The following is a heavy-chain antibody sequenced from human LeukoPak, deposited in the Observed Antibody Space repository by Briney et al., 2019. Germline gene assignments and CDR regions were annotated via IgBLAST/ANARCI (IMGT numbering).Heavy chain of an antibody. CDR1: GFTFCSYT. J-gene: IGHJ4*02. Sequence: PGGSLRLSCAASGFTFCSYTMSWVRPAPGKGLEWVSAISGRCRSTYNAAAVKSRFTISRDNSKNTLYLQMNSLRAEDTAVYYCAKGWGPPSIAVAGTGFDYWGQGTLVTVSS. D-gene: IGHD6-19*01. CDR3: AKGWGPPSIAVAGTGFDY. CDR2: ISGRCRST. V-gene: IGHV3-23*01.